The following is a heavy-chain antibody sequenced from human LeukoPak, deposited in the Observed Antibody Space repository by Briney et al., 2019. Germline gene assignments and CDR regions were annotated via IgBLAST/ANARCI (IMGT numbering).Heavy chain of an antibody. CDR1: GYRFTSYW. J-gene: IGHJ5*02. V-gene: IGHV5-51*01. D-gene: IGHD3-22*01. CDR2: IYPGDSDT. Sequence: GESLKISFKGSGYRFTSYWIGWVRPMPGKGLEWMGIIYPGDSDTRYSPSFQGQVTISADKSISTAYLQWSSPKASDTAMYYCARLNYYDSSGYYHWGQGTLVTVSS. CDR3: ARLNYYDSSGYYH.